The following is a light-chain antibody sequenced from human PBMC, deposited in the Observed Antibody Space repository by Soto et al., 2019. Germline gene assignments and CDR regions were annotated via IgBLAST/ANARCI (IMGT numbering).Light chain of an antibody. Sequence: DVLLTQSPSALSASLGDRVTITCRASQGLGHFLAWYQHKTGEAPRLLIYHDSTLESGVPSRFGGSGSGTEFTLTISRLQPDDVATYYCQQYETYSVGTFGQGTKVEIK. CDR1: QGLGHF. V-gene: IGKV1-5*01. CDR3: QQYETYSVGT. J-gene: IGKJ1*01. CDR2: HDS.